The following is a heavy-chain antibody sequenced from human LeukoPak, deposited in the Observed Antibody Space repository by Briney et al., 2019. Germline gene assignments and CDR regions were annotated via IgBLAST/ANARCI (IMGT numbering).Heavy chain of an antibody. CDR3: AKAATEGTYRFFDY. CDR2: ISGGGSST. Sequence: GGSLRLSCAASGFTFSSYAMSWVRQAPGKGLEWVSTISGGGSSTYYGDSVKGRFTISRDNSRNTLYLQMNGLRAEDTAVYYCAKAATEGTYRFFDYWGQGTLVTVSS. J-gene: IGHJ4*02. V-gene: IGHV3-23*01. CDR1: GFTFSSYA. D-gene: IGHD5-24*01.